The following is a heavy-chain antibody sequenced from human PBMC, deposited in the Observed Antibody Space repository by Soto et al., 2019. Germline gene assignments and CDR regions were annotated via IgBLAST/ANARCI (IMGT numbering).Heavy chain of an antibody. Sequence: ASVKVSCKASGYTFTSYGITWVRQAPGQGLEWMGWISVYNGNTNYAQKLQGRVTMTTDTSTSTAHLEVRSLRSDDTAVYYCARSAMAGENYYYGMDVWGQGTTVTV. D-gene: IGHD2-8*01. CDR1: GYTFTSYG. CDR2: ISVYNGNT. CDR3: ARSAMAGENYYYGMDV. V-gene: IGHV1-18*04. J-gene: IGHJ6*02.